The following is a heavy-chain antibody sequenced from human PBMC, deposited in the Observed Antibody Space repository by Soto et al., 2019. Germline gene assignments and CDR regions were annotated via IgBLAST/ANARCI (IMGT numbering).Heavy chain of an antibody. CDR3: AKVHSLFGAVIVGDFRY. CDR1: GFTFSSYA. J-gene: IGHJ4*01. Sequence: EVQLLESGGGLVQPGGSLRLSCAASGFTFSSYAMSWVRQAPGKGLEWVSAISGSGDRTYYADSVKGRFTISRDNSKNTVYRKINRLRGEDTAVYHCAKVHSLFGAVIVGDFRYRGQGTLVTLSS. D-gene: IGHD3-16*02. CDR2: ISGSGDRT. V-gene: IGHV3-23*01.